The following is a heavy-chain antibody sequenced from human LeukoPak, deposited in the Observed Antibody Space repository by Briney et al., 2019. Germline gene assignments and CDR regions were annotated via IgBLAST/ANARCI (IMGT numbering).Heavy chain of an antibody. Sequence: SVKVSCTASGYTFTGYFMHWVRQVPGRGLEWMGGIIPIFGTANYAQKFQGRVTITTDESTSTAYMELSSLRSEDTAVYYCARVFSSSWNVYYYYMDVWGKGTTVTVSS. CDR2: IIPIFGTA. CDR3: ARVFSSSWNVYYYYMDV. CDR1: GYTFTGYF. J-gene: IGHJ6*03. V-gene: IGHV1-69*05. D-gene: IGHD6-13*01.